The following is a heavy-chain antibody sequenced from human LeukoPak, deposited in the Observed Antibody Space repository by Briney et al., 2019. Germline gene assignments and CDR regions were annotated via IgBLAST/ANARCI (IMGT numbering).Heavy chain of an antibody. CDR1: GFTFGDFA. CDR2: QSDTGYYR. V-gene: IGHV3-23*01. CDR3: ARKWHGGFDI. D-gene: IGHD2-8*01. J-gene: IGHJ3*02. Sequence: GGSLRLSCTGSGFTFGDFAMSWVRQAPGKGLEWVSDQSDTGYYRNYADSAKGRFTISRDNSKNSLWLQMNSLRVEDTAVYYCARKWHGGFDIWSQGAMVTVSP.